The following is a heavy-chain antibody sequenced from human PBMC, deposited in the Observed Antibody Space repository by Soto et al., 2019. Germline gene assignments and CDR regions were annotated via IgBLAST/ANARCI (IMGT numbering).Heavy chain of an antibody. CDR3: ARGTMVRGVIGGYYFDY. J-gene: IGHJ4*02. CDR2: IIPILGIA. Sequence: QVQLVQSGAEVKKPGSSVKVSCKASGGTFSSYTISWVRQAPGQGLEWMGRIIPILGIANYAQKFQGRVTITADKSTSTAYMERSSLRSEDTAVYYCARGTMVRGVIGGYYFDYWGQGTLVTVSS. CDR1: GGTFSSYT. V-gene: IGHV1-69*02. D-gene: IGHD3-10*01.